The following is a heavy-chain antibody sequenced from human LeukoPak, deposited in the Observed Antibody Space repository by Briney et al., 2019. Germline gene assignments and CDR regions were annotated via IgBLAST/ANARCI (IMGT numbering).Heavy chain of an antibody. V-gene: IGHV4-34*01. CDR2: INHSGST. D-gene: IGHD3-10*01. CDR1: GGSFSGYY. Sequence: SETLSLTCAVYGGSFSGYYWSWIRQPPGKGLEWFGEINHSGSTNYNPSLKSRVTISVDTSKNQFSLKLSSVTAADMAVYYCARGKFTWSLVRGHSDYWGQGTLVTVSS. CDR3: ARGKFTWSLVRGHSDY. J-gene: IGHJ4*02.